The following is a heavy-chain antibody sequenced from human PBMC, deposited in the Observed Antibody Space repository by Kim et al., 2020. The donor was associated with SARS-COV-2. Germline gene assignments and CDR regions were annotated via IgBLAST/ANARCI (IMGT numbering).Heavy chain of an antibody. J-gene: IGHJ4*02. CDR2: IHHTGTT. V-gene: IGHV4-4*02. D-gene: IGHD6-13*01. CDR3: ARDLGNSWYSLDY. CDR1: GGSISGYW. Sequence: SETLSLTCAVAGGSISGYWWSWVRQSPGKGLEWIGEIHHTGTTKYNPSLKSRVAISVDTSKNQFSLNVNSVTAADTAVYYCARDLGNSWYSLDYSGQGALVTVSS.